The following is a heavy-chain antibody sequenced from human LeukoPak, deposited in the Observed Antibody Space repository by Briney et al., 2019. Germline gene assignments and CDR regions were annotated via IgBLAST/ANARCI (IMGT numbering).Heavy chain of an antibody. V-gene: IGHV3-23*01. CDR1: GFTFSSYA. CDR3: AKAPSGYCSSTSCPTYYYYYMDV. D-gene: IGHD2-2*01. CDR2: ISGSGGST. Sequence: PGGSLRLSCAASGFTFSSYAMSWVRQAPGKGLEWVSAISGSGGSTYYADSVKGRFTISRDNYKNTLYLQMNSLRAEDTAVYYCAKAPSGYCSSTSCPTYYYYYMDVWGKGTTVTVSS. J-gene: IGHJ6*03.